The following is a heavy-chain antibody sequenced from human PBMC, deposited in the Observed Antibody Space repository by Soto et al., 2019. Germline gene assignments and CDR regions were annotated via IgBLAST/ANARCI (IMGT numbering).Heavy chain of an antibody. J-gene: IGHJ6*02. D-gene: IGHD4-17*01. CDR1: GGTFSSYA. CDR3: ARDQPPDYGGRSEGMDV. Sequence: QVQLVQSGAEVKKPGSSVKVSCKASGGTFSSYAISWVRQAPGHGLEWMGGIIPIFGTANYAQKFQGRVTITADESTSTAYMELSSLRSEDTAVYYCARDQPPDYGGRSEGMDVWGQGTTVTVSS. CDR2: IIPIFGTA. V-gene: IGHV1-69*12.